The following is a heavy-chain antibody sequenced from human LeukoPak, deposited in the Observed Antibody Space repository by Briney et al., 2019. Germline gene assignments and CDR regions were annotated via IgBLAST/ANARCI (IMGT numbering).Heavy chain of an antibody. J-gene: IGHJ3*02. Sequence: PSETLSLTCTVSGGSISSYYWSWIRQPPGKGLEWIGYIYYSGSTNCNPSLKSRVTISVDTSKNQFSLKLSSVTAADTAVYYCARSEIVVVHNDAFDIWGQGTMVAVSS. V-gene: IGHV4-59*01. CDR1: GGSISSYY. D-gene: IGHD3-22*01. CDR3: ARSEIVVVHNDAFDI. CDR2: IYYSGST.